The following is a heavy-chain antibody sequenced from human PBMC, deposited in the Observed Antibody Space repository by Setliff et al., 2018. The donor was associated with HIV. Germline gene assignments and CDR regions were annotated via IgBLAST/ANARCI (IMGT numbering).Heavy chain of an antibody. D-gene: IGHD2-15*01. V-gene: IGHV4-39*01. CDR2: IYYNGDT. CDR1: GDSISNSAYF. J-gene: IGHJ4*02. CDR3: ARRLVVVAAEDYFDS. Sequence: SETLSLTCSVSGDSISNSAYFWGWIRQPSGKGLEYIGSIYYNGDTYYNPSLKSRVTISVETSNNQFSLKLRSVTAADTAVYYCARRLVVVAAEDYFDSWGQGALVTVSS.